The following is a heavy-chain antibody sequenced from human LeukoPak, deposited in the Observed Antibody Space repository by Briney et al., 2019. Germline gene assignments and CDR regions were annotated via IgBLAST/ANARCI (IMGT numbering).Heavy chain of an antibody. CDR1: GFTFSSYG. J-gene: IGHJ5*02. CDR2: IRSHNSDT. D-gene: IGHD6-13*01. CDR3: AKSPYSSTWTSHFDP. V-gene: IGHV3-30*02. Sequence: PGGSLRLSCATSGFTFSSYGMNWVRQAPGKGLEWLASIRSHNSDTYYADSLKGRFTISRDNSKNTLYLQMDNLSVGDTAVYYCAKSPYSSTWTSHFDPWGQGTLVTVSS.